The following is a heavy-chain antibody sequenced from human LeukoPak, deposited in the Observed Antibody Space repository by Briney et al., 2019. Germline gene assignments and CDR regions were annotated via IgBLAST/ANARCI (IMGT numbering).Heavy chain of an antibody. D-gene: IGHD3-10*01. Sequence: GGTLRLSCAASGFTFSSYGMSWVRQAPGKGLEWVSAISTTGGSTYYADSVKGRFTISRDNSKNTLYLQMNSLRAEDTAVYYCAKDLEVLWFGESGAGYAFDIWGQGTMVTVSS. CDR3: AKDLEVLWFGESGAGYAFDI. J-gene: IGHJ3*02. CDR2: ISTTGGST. V-gene: IGHV3-23*01. CDR1: GFTFSSYG.